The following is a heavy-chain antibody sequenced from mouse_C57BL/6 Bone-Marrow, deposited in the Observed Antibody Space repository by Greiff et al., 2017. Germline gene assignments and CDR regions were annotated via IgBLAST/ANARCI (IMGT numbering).Heavy chain of an antibody. J-gene: IGHJ4*01. Sequence: EVMLVESGPELVKPGASVKIPCKASGYTFTDYNMDWVKQSNGKSLEWIGDINPNNGGTIYNQKFKGKATLTVDKSSSTAYMELRSLTSEDTAVYYCARGYYGSSYLYAMDYWGQGTSVTVSS. D-gene: IGHD1-1*01. V-gene: IGHV1-18*01. CDR3: ARGYYGSSYLYAMDY. CDR1: GYTFTDYN. CDR2: INPNNGGT.